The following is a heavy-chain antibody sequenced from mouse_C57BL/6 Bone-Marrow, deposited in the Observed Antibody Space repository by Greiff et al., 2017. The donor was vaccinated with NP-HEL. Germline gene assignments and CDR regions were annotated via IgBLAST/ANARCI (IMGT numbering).Heavy chain of an antibody. CDR1: GFTFSDYY. CDR3: ARHGGMDY. CDR2: ISNGGGST. J-gene: IGHJ4*01. Sequence: EVQLVESGGGLVQPGGSLKLSCAASGFTFSDYYMYWVRQTPEKRLEWVAYISNGGGSTYYPDTVKGRFTISRDNAKNTLYLQMSRLKSEDTAMYYCARHGGMDYWGQGTSVTVSS. V-gene: IGHV5-12*01.